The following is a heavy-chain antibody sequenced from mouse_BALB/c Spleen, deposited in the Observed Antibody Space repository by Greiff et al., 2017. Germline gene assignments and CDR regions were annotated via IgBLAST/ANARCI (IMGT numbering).Heavy chain of an antibody. CDR3: ARSDYGPSWFAY. CDR1: GFTFSSFG. J-gene: IGHJ3*01. CDR2: ISSGSSTI. V-gene: IGHV5-17*02. Sequence: VQLKESGGGLVQPGGSRKLSCAASGFTFSSFGMHWVRQAPEKGLEWVAYISSGSSTIYYADTVKGRFTISRDNPKNTLFLQMTSLRSEDTAMYYCARSDYGPSWFAYWGQGTLVTVSA. D-gene: IGHD1-1*02.